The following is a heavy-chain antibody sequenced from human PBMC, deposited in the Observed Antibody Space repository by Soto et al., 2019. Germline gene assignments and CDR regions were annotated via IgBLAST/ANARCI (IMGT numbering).Heavy chain of an antibody. CDR3: ERFRGDGYYNF. V-gene: IGHV3-11*01. CDR2: ISISGTTI. CDR1: GFTLSDYY. Sequence: AGSLRLSCAASGFTLSDYYMTWIRQAPGKGLEWVSDISISGTTIHYADSVRGRLTISRDNAKNSLWLQMNTLRAEDTAVYYFERFRGDGYYNFWGQGTLVTVS. J-gene: IGHJ4*02. D-gene: IGHD3-9*01.